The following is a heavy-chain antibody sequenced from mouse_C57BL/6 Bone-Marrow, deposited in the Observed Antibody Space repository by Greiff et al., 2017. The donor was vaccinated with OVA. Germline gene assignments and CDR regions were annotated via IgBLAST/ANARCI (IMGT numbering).Heavy chain of an antibody. CDR3: ARHYYSKGDFDY. Sequence: EVQLVESGGGLVKPGGSLKLSCAASGFTFSDYGMHWVRQAPEKGLEWVAYISSGSSTIYYADTVKGRFTISRENAKNTLYLQMSSVKSEDTAMYYSARHYYSKGDFDYWGQGTTLTVSS. J-gene: IGHJ2*01. CDR1: GFTFSDYG. CDR2: ISSGSSTI. D-gene: IGHD2-5*01. V-gene: IGHV5-17*03.